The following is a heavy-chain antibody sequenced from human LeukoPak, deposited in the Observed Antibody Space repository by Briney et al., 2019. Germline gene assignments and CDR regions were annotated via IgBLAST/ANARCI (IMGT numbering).Heavy chain of an antibody. J-gene: IGHJ4*02. V-gene: IGHV3-21*01. CDR3: AGGDVGGTSYFDY. CDR1: GFTFSTYT. CDR2: ISRDRTYI. Sequence: GGSLRLSCGASGFTFSTYTMNWVRQAPGQGLEWVSTISRDRTYIYYAESVKGRLTISRDYTKNSLYLQMNSLRAEDTAVYYCAGGDVGGTSYFDYWGQGTLVTVSS. D-gene: IGHD1-7*01.